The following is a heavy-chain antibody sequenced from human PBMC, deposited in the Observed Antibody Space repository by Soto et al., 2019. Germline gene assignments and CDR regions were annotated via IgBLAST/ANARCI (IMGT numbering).Heavy chain of an antibody. CDR2: IYYLGRT. D-gene: IGHD1-26*01. CDR3: ARDPVGVTHFDY. V-gene: IGHV4-59*01. Sequence: SETLSLTCTVDSISTYYWNWIRQPPGKGLEWIGYIYYLGRTNYNSSLKSRITMPIDTSKNQFSLKLSSVTAADTAIYYCARDPVGVTHFDYWGQGAPVTVSS. J-gene: IGHJ4*02. CDR1: DSISTYY.